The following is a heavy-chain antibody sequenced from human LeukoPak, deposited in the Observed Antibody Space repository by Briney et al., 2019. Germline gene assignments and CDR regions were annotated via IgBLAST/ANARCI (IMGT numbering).Heavy chain of an antibody. CDR2: IYHSGST. J-gene: IGHJ5*02. Sequence: PSETLSLTCTVSGGSITNNNYYWGWIRQSPGKGLEWIGSIYHSGSTYYNPSLKSRVTISVDTSKNHFSLKLSSVTAADTAVYSCARHKYYNSWGSFNWFDPWGQGTLVTVSS. CDR3: ARHKYYNSWGSFNWFDP. CDR1: GGSITNNNYY. D-gene: IGHD3-3*01. V-gene: IGHV4-39*01.